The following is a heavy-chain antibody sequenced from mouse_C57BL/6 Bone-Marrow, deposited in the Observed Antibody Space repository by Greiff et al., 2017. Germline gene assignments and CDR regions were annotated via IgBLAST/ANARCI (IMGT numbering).Heavy chain of an antibody. CDR3: ARLFMITTRRTFAY. CDR1: GFTFSDYG. CDR2: ISNLAYSI. D-gene: IGHD2-4*01. V-gene: IGHV5-15*01. Sequence: VKVVESGGGLVQPGGSLKLSCAASGFTFSDYGMAWVRQAPRKGPEWVAFISNLAYSIYYADTVTGRFTISRENAKNTLYLEMSSLRSEDTAMYYCARLFMITTRRTFAYWGQGTLVTVSA. J-gene: IGHJ3*01.